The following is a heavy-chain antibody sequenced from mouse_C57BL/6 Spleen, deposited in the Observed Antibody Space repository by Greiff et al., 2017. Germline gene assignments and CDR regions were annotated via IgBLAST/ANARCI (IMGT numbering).Heavy chain of an antibody. CDR1: GYTFTSYW. CDR2: IYPGSGST. Sequence: QVQLKQPGAELVKPGASVKMSCKASGYTFTSYWITWLKQRPGQGLEWIGDIYPGSGSTNYNEKFTSKATLTVDTSSSTAYMQLSSLTSEDSAVYYCARYDYDGDSDFDVWGTGTTVTVSS. D-gene: IGHD2-4*01. CDR3: ARYDYDGDSDFDV. V-gene: IGHV1-55*01. J-gene: IGHJ1*03.